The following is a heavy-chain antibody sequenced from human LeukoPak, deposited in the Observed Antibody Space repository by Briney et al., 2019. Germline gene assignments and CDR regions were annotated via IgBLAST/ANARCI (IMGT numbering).Heavy chain of an antibody. CDR3: ARPCGGDCNDAFDI. V-gene: IGHV1-2*02. Sequence: ASVKVSCKASGYTFTDYYMHWVRQAPGQGLEWMGWINLNSRGTNYAQKFQGRVTMARDTSISTAYMELNRLRSDDTAVYYCARPCGGDCNDAFDIWGQGTMVTVSS. CDR1: GYTFTDYY. CDR2: INLNSRGT. J-gene: IGHJ3*02. D-gene: IGHD2-21*02.